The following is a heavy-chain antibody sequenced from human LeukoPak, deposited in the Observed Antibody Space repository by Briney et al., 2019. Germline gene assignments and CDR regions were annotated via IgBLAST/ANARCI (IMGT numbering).Heavy chain of an antibody. CDR3: ARDGWNSYGAEYCQH. Sequence: PGGSLRLSCAASGFTFSSYSMNWVRQAPGKGLEWVSYISSSNTIYYAASVKGRFTISRDNAKNSLYLQMSSLRAEDTAVYYCARDGWNSYGAEYCQHWGQGTLVTVSS. CDR1: GFTFSSYS. V-gene: IGHV3-48*01. J-gene: IGHJ1*01. D-gene: IGHD5-18*01. CDR2: ISSSNTI.